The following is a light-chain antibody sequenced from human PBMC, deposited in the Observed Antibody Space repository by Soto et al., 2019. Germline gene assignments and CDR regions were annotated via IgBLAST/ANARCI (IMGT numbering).Light chain of an antibody. V-gene: IGKV3-20*01. J-gene: IGKJ1*01. CDR1: QSVSSTS. CDR3: QLYAISPKT. CDR2: DAS. Sequence: DIVMTQSPATLSVSPGERATLSCRASQSVSSTSLAWYQQRPGQAPRLLIFDASTRVTGIPDRFSGSGSGTDFTLTISRLEPEDFAVYFCQLYAISPKTFGQGTKVDIK.